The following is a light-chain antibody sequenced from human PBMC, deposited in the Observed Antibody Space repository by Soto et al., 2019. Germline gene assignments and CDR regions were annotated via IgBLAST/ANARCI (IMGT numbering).Light chain of an antibody. V-gene: IGKV3-11*01. CDR1: QSVSSY. CDR2: DAS. CDR3: QQSSNWWWT. J-gene: IGKJ1*01. Sequence: EIVLTQSPATLSLSPGERATLSCRASQSVSSYLAWYQQKPGQAPRLLIYDASNRATGIPARFSGSGSGTDFTLTISSLEPEDFAVYYCQQSSNWWWTFGQGTKVEIK.